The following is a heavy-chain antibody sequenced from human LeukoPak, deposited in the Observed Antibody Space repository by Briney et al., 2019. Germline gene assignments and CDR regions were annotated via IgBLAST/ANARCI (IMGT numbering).Heavy chain of an antibody. CDR3: AKDRFTYYYDSSGYLDY. J-gene: IGHJ4*02. CDR2: ISADAVDT. V-gene: IGHV3-23*01. D-gene: IGHD3-22*01. Sequence: GGSLRLSCVASGFTFSNHAMTWVRQAPGKGLEWVSAISADAVDTFYAPSVKGRFTISRDNSKNTLYLQMNSLRAEDTAVYYCAKDRFTYYYDSSGYLDYWGQGTLVTVSS. CDR1: GFTFSNHA.